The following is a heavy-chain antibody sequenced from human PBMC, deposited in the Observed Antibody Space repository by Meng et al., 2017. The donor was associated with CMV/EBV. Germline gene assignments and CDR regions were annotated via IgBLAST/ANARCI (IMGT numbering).Heavy chain of an antibody. CDR3: VRDGHSWNFDY. J-gene: IGHJ4*02. CDR1: GFTFSSYW. Sequence: GESLKISCAASGFTFSSYWMYWVRQTPGKGLLWVSRIKGDGSHTIYGDSVKGRFTISRDNAKNTLYLQMNTLRVEDTAVYYCVRDGHSWNFDYWGQGSLVTVSS. V-gene: IGHV3-74*01. CDR2: IKGDGSHT. D-gene: IGHD6-13*01.